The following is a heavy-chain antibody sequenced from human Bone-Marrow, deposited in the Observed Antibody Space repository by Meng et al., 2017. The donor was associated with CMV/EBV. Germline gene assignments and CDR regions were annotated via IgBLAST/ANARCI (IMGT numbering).Heavy chain of an antibody. CDR1: GFTFSSYG. J-gene: IGHJ4*02. CDR3: ARDRWHVYYVDY. CDR2: IWYDGSNK. D-gene: IGHD4-23*01. V-gene: IGHV3-33*01. Sequence: GGSLRLSCAASGFTFSSYGMHWVRQAPGKGLEWVAVIWYDGSNKYYADSVKGRFTISRDNAKNSLYLQMNSLRAEDTAVYYCARDRWHVYYVDYWGQGTLVTVSS.